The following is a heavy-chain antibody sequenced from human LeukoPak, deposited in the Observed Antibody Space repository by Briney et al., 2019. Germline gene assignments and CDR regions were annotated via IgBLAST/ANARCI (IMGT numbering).Heavy chain of an antibody. Sequence: SETLSLTCTVSGGSINSYYWSWIRQPPGKGLEWIGYIYYSGSTNYNPSLKSRVTMSVDASKNQFSLKLTSVTAADTAMYYCARQNYYYDSSGYRIYYFDFWGQGTLVTVSS. CDR3: ARQNYYYDSSGYRIYYFDF. V-gene: IGHV4-59*08. CDR2: IYYSGST. D-gene: IGHD3-22*01. J-gene: IGHJ4*02. CDR1: GGSINSYY.